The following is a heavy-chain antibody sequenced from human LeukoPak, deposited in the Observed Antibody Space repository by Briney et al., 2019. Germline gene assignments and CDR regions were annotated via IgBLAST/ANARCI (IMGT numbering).Heavy chain of an antibody. J-gene: IGHJ4*02. CDR3: ARAEISIAAAGDY. Sequence: SETLSLTCTVSGGSISSGSYHWSWIRQPAGKGLEWIGRIYTSGSTNYNPSLKSRVTISVDTSKNQFSLKLSSVTAADTAVYYCARAEISIAAAGDYWGQGTLVTVSS. D-gene: IGHD6-13*01. CDR1: GGSISSGSYH. V-gene: IGHV4-61*02. CDR2: IYTSGST.